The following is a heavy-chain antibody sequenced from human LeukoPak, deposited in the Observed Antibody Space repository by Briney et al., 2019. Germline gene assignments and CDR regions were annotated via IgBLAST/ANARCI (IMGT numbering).Heavy chain of an antibody. CDR1: GGSISGWY. CDR2: IYYSGST. J-gene: IGHJ3*02. D-gene: IGHD3-22*01. Sequence: SETLSLTCTVSGGSISGWYWSWIRQPPGKGLEWIGYIYYSGSTNYNPSLKSRVTISVDTSKDQFSLKLSSVTAADTAVYYCARDFTYYYDSSGPHGAFDIWGQGTMVTVSS. V-gene: IGHV4-59*01. CDR3: ARDFTYYYDSSGPHGAFDI.